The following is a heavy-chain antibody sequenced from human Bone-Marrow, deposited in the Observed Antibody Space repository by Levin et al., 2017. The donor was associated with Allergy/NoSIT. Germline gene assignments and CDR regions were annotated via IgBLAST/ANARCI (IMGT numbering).Heavy chain of an antibody. Sequence: SETLSLTCTVSGGSISTYFWSWIRQPPGKGLEWIGYIHSSGSTNYTPSLKSRVTISLQTSKKQFSLTLTSVAAADTAVYYCARRSQDFNYFDCWGQGALVTVSS. CDR3: ARRSQDFNYFDC. D-gene: IGHD3-3*01. V-gene: IGHV4-4*08. CDR1: GGSISTYF. CDR2: IHSSGST. J-gene: IGHJ4*02.